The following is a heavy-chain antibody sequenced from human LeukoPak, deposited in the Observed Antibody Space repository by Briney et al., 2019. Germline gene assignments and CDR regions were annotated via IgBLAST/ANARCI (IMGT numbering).Heavy chain of an antibody. CDR1: GFTFRSYW. CDR3: ARLPYCSGGSCYPWDY. CDR2: INSDGSST. D-gene: IGHD2-15*01. J-gene: IGHJ4*02. Sequence: GSLRLSCVASGFTFRSYWMHWVRQAPGKGLVWVSRINSDGSSTNYADSVKGRFTISRDNAKNSLYLQMNSLRAEDTAVYYCARLPYCSGGSCYPWDYWGQGTLVTVSS. V-gene: IGHV3-74*01.